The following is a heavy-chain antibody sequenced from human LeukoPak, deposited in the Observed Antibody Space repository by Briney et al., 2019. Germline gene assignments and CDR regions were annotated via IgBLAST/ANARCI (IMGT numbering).Heavy chain of an antibody. V-gene: IGHV3-7*05. D-gene: IGHD1-26*01. CDR3: ARGQSWAFDF. Sequence: GGSLRLSCAASGFTFSTYWMSWVRQAPGKGLQWVVNIKPDGSEKYYVDSVKGRFTISRDNAKNSVDLQMNSLRVEDTAVYYCARGQSWAFDFWGQRTLVTVSS. CDR2: IKPDGSEK. CDR1: GFTFSTYW. J-gene: IGHJ4*02.